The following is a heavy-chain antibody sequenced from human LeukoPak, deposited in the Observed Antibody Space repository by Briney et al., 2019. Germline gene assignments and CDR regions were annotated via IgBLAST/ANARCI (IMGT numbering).Heavy chain of an antibody. CDR2: ISHSGST. J-gene: IGHJ2*01. CDR1: GDSITNRNW. D-gene: IGHD2-15*01. V-gene: IGHV4-4*02. Sequence: SETLSLTCAVSGDSITNRNWWNWVRQPPGKGLEWIGEISHSGSTNYNPSLKSRVTISVDKSKNEFSLNLSSVTAADTAVYYCARDSPAYCSGGNCYNWYFGLWGRGTLVSVSS. CDR3: ARDSPAYCSGGNCYNWYFGL.